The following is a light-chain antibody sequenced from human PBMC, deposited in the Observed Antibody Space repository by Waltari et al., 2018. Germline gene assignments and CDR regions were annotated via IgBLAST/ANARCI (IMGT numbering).Light chain of an antibody. CDR2: DAS. J-gene: IGKJ1*01. V-gene: IGKV3-11*01. CDR3: QQGSDWWT. Sequence: EVVLTQSPDTLSLSPGERATLSCRASQSVTSYLAWYQQKPGQAPRLLISDASNRATGIPARFSGSGSGTDFTLTISSLEPEDFAVYYCQQGSDWWTFGQGTKVQIK. CDR1: QSVTSY.